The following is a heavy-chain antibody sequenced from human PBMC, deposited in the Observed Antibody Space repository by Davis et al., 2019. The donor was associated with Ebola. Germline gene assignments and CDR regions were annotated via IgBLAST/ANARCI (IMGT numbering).Heavy chain of an antibody. J-gene: IGHJ2*01. CDR3: ARDGPKDYGDYGDLGLKWYFNL. V-gene: IGHV4-38-2*02. Sequence: SQTLSLTCAVSGYSISSGYYWGWIRQSPGKGLEWIGNIYYNGSTYYNPSLKSRISISVGRSKNQFSLNLSSVTAADTAVYYCARDGPKDYGDYGDLGLKWYFNLWGRGTLVTVSS. D-gene: IGHD4-17*01. CDR2: IYYNGST. CDR1: GYSISSGYY.